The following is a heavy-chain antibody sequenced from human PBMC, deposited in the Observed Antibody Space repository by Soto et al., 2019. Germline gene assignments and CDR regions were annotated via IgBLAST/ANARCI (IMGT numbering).Heavy chain of an antibody. J-gene: IGHJ4*02. D-gene: IGHD3-22*01. CDR3: ARAPYYYDSSGYYRY. V-gene: IGHV4-34*01. CDR1: GGSFRGYY. CDR2: INHSGST. Sequence: PSETLSLTCADYGGSFRGYYWSWIRQPPGKGLEWIGEINHSGSTNYNPSLKSRVTISVDTSKNQFSLKLSSVTAADTAVYYCARAPYYYDSSGYYRYWGQGTLGTVSS.